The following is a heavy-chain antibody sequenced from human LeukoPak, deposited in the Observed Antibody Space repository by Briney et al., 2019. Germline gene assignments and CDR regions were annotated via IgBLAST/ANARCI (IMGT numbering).Heavy chain of an antibody. D-gene: IGHD1-1*01. CDR3: AAHSRGTRYFEY. V-gene: IGHV3-66*04. CDR2: IYSGGSS. CDR1: GFTVTTHY. Sequence: GGSLRLSCAASGFTVTTHYMSWVHQAPGKGLEWVSIIYSGGSSYYADSVKGRFTISRDASTSTLYLHMNSLRAEDSAVYHCAAHSRGTRYFEYWGLGTLVTVSS. J-gene: IGHJ4*02.